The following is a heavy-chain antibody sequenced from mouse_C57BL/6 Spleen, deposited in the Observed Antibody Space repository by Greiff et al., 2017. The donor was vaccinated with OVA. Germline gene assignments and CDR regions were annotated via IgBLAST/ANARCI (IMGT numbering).Heavy chain of an antibody. CDR3: ARGGNYYGSSDY. J-gene: IGHJ2*01. CDR2: IDPSDSET. CDR1: GYTFTSYW. V-gene: IGHV1-52*01. D-gene: IGHD1-1*01. Sequence: QVQLQQPGAELVRPGSSVKLSCKASGYTFTSYWMHWVKQRPIQGLEWIGNIDPSDSETHYNQKFKDKATLTVDKSSSTAYMQLSSLTSEDSAVYYCARGGNYYGSSDYWGQGTTLTVSS.